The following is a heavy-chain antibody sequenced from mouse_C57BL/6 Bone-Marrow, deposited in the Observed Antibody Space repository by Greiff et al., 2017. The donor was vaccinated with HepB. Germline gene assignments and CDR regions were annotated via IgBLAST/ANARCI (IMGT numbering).Heavy chain of an antibody. CDR3: TRYYGSSWFAY. D-gene: IGHD1-1*01. V-gene: IGHV14-4*01. CDR1: GFNIKDDY. J-gene: IGHJ3*01. Sequence: EVKLVESGAELVRPGASVKLSCTASGFNIKDDYMHWVKQRPEQGLEWIGWIDPENGDTEYASKFQGKATITADTSSNTAYLQLSSLTSEDTAVYYCTRYYGSSWFAYWGQGTLVTVSA. CDR2: IDPENGDT.